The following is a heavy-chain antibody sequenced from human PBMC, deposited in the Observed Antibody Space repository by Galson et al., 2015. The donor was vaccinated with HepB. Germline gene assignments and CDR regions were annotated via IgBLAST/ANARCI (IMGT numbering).Heavy chain of an antibody. CDR3: AGVYDYYDSSGYYYHYVMDV. J-gene: IGHJ6*02. CDR2: INTNTGNP. Sequence: SVKVSCKASGYSFSNYGISWARQAPGQGLEWVGWINTNTGNPTYAQGFTGRFVFSLDTSVSTAYLQISSLKAEDTAAYYCAGVYDYYDSSGYYYHYVMDVWGQGTTVTVSS. CDR1: GYSFSNYG. D-gene: IGHD3-22*01. V-gene: IGHV7-4-1*02.